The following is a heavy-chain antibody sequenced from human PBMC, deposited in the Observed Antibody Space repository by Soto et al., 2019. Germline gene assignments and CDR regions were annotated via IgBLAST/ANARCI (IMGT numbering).Heavy chain of an antibody. CDR1: GFTFSTYG. CDR3: AKDLHPHTLVRYFDWLLHDAFDI. V-gene: IGHV3-23*01. Sequence: GGSLRLSCAASGFTFSTYGVSWVSKAPGKGLEWVSTISGSGDTTYYADSVRGRFTISRDNSKNTLYLQTNSLRVEDTALYYCAKDLHPHTLVRYFDWLLHDAFDIWGQGTMVTVSS. CDR2: ISGSGDTT. D-gene: IGHD3-9*01. J-gene: IGHJ3*02.